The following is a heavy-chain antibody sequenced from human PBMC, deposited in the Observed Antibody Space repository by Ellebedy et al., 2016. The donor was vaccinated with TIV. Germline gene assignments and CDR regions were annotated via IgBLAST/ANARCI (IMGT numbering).Heavy chain of an antibody. Sequence: MPSETLSLTCTVSGGSISSYYWSWIRQPPGKGLEWIGYIYYSGSTNYNPSLKSRVTISVDTSKNQFSLKLSSVTAADTAVYYCARRVQLLWFGELSSYFDYWGQGTLVTVSS. V-gene: IGHV4-59*08. D-gene: IGHD3-10*01. CDR3: ARRVQLLWFGELSSYFDY. CDR1: GGSISSYY. CDR2: IYYSGST. J-gene: IGHJ4*02.